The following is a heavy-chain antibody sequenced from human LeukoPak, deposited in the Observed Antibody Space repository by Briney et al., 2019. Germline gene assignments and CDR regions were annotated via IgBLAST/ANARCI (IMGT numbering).Heavy chain of an antibody. CDR3: ARGMIRRLYYMDV. D-gene: IGHD3-16*01. CDR2: INHSGST. CDR1: GGSFSGYY. V-gene: IGHV4-34*01. Sequence: SETLSLTCAVYGGSFSGYYWSWIRQPPGKGLEWIGEINHSGSTNYNPSLKSRVTISVDTSKNQFSLKLSSVTAADTAVYYCARGMIRRLYYMDVWGKGTTVTVSS. J-gene: IGHJ6*03.